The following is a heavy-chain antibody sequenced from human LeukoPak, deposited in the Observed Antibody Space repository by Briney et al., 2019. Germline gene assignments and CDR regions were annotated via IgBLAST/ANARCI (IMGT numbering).Heavy chain of an antibody. J-gene: IGHJ4*02. Sequence: TGGSLRLSCAASGFTFSSYAMSWVRQAPGKGLEWVSAISGSGGSTYYADSVKGRFTISRDNSKNTLYLQMNSLRAEDTAVYYCAKHPGYSSGWFYFDYWGQGTLVTVSS. CDR3: AKHPGYSSGWFYFDY. CDR2: ISGSGGST. V-gene: IGHV3-23*01. CDR1: GFTFSSYA. D-gene: IGHD6-19*01.